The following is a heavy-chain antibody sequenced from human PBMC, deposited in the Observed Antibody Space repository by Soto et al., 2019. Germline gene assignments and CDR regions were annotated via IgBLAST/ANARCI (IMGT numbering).Heavy chain of an antibody. J-gene: IGHJ5*02. Sequence: VASVKVSCKASGYTFTSYDINWVRQATGQGLEWMGWMNPNSGNTGYAQKFQGRVTMTRNTSISTAYMELSSLRSEDTAVYYCARTYITGTHIYNWFDPWGQGTLVTVSS. CDR2: MNPNSGNT. CDR1: GYTFTSYD. V-gene: IGHV1-8*01. D-gene: IGHD1-20*01. CDR3: ARTYITGTHIYNWFDP.